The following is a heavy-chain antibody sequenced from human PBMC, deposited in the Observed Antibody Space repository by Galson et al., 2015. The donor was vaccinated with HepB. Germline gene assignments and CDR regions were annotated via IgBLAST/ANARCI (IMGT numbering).Heavy chain of an antibody. CDR2: INSNGGTT. J-gene: IGHJ4*02. CDR1: GFIFSSYS. D-gene: IGHD2-2*03. Sequence: SLRLSCAASGFIFSSYSMQWVRQAPGKGLQYVSAINSNGGTTFYADSVKGRFTISRDNSKNTLYLQMSSLRADDTAMYYCVSLDICGQGTLVTVSS. V-gene: IGHV3-64D*06. CDR3: VSLDI.